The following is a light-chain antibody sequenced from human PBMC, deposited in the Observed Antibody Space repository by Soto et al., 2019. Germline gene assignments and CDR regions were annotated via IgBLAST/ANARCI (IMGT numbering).Light chain of an antibody. J-gene: IGLJ1*01. CDR3: SSYTSSSIDYV. Sequence: QSALTQPASVSGSPGQWITISYTGTSRDVGGYNYVSWYQQHPGKAPKLMIYEVSNRASGVANRFSGSKSGNTASLTISGLQAEDEDDYYCSSYTSSSIDYVFGTGTKLTVL. V-gene: IGLV2-14*01. CDR2: EVS. CDR1: SRDVGGYNY.